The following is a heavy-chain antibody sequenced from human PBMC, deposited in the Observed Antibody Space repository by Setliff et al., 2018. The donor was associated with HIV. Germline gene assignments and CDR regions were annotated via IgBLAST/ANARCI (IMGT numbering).Heavy chain of an antibody. D-gene: IGHD4-4*01. CDR2: IIPLFGSA. V-gene: IGHV1-69*13. J-gene: IGHJ6*03. Sequence: SVKVSCKASGNSFHSYAFSWVRQAPGQGLEWMGGIIPLFGSANYAQKFQGRVTITADESTSTVYMEVSGLRFEDTAVYFCAKDGPTVIEGSYMNVWGKGTTVTVSS. CDR1: GNSFHSYA. CDR3: AKDGPTVIEGSYMNV.